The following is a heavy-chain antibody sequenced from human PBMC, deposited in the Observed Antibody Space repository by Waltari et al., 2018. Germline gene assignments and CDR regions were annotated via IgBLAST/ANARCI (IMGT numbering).Heavy chain of an antibody. J-gene: IGHJ4*02. V-gene: IGHV3-48*01. CDR2: ISSSSSTI. D-gene: IGHD6-19*01. CDR1: GFTFSSYS. Sequence: EVQLVESGGGLVQPGGSLRLSCAASGFTFSSYSMNWVRPAPGKGLEWVSYISSSSSTIYYADSVKGRFTISRDNAKNSLYLQMNSLRAEDTAVYYCARDLIAVAGGGSYWGQGTLVTVSS. CDR3: ARDLIAVAGGGSY.